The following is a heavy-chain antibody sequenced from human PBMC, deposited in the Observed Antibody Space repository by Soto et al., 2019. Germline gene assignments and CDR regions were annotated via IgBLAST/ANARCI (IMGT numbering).Heavy chain of an antibody. CDR3: ARDTYYYDSSGYYWTYYFDY. V-gene: IGHV4-4*07. D-gene: IGHD3-22*01. CDR1: GGSISSYY. Sequence: SETLSLTCTVSGGSISSYYWSWIRQPAGKGLEWIGRNYTSGSTNYNPSLKSRVTMSVDTSKNQFSLKLSSVTAADTAVYYCARDTYYYDSSGYYWTYYFDYWGQGTLVTVSS. J-gene: IGHJ4*02. CDR2: NYTSGST.